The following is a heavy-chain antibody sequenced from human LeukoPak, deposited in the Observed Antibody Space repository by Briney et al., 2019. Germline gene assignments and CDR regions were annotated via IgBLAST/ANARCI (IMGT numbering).Heavy chain of an antibody. CDR3: ARSQLRAGNDAFDI. Sequence: PGRSLRLSCAASGFTFSSYAMHWVRQAPGKGLEWVAVISYDGSNKYYADSVKGRFTISRDNSKNTLYLRMNSLRAEDTAVYYCARSQLRAGNDAFDIWGQGTMVTVSS. V-gene: IGHV3-30*04. J-gene: IGHJ3*02. CDR2: ISYDGSNK. CDR1: GFTFSSYA. D-gene: IGHD6-19*01.